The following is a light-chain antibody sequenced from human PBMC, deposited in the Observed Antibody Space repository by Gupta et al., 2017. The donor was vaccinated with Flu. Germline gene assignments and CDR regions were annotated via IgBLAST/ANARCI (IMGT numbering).Light chain of an antibody. J-gene: IGLJ2*01. Sequence: VNISCAGTWSNSGSDTVSWYQQIPGAAPKVLIYQSNHRTSGAPARFSGAKSGASASLFIDGLQSEDEGIYYCAHWDDILDGPVFGGGTRLTVL. CDR1: WSNSGSDT. CDR3: AHWDDILDGPV. V-gene: IGLV1-44*01. CDR2: QSN.